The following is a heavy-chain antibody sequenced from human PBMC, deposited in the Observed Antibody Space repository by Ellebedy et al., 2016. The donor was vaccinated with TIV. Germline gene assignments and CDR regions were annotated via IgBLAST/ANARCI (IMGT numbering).Heavy chain of an antibody. Sequence: SVKVSXKASGFTFSGASVQWVRQARGQGLEWIGWMVIDTGDTKYAQTLEERVTFTRDTSTSTAYMELTNLRPDDTALYYCASDVILSDTSTGYFNVFARWGQGTLVTVSS. CDR3: ASDVILSDTSTGYFNVFAR. D-gene: IGHD3-9*01. CDR2: MVIDTGDT. V-gene: IGHV1-58*01. J-gene: IGHJ4*02. CDR1: GFTFSGAS.